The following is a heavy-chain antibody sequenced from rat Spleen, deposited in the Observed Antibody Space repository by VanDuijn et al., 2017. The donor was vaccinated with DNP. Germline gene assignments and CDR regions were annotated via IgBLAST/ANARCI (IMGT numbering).Heavy chain of an antibody. D-gene: IGHD3-1*01. J-gene: IGHJ3*01. CDR2: IIYDGSST. CDR3: ATSPCPNWFAY. Sequence: EVQLVESGGGLVQPGRSLKLSCAASGFTFSDYNMAWVREAPKKGLEWVATIIYDGSSTYYGDSVKGRFTISRDNGESSLYLQMDSLRSKDTATYYCATSPCPNWFAYWGQGTLVTVSS. V-gene: IGHV5-7*01. CDR1: GFTFSDYN.